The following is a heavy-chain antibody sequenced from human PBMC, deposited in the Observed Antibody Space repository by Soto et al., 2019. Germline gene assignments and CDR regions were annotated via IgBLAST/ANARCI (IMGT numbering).Heavy chain of an antibody. D-gene: IGHD2-2*01. J-gene: IGHJ4*02. Sequence: PGGSLRLSCAASGFTFSSYAMSWVRQAPGKGLEWVAVISYDGSNKYYADSVKGRFTISRDNAKNSLYLQMNSLRAEDTALYYCAKGTWYQLLPFSYFDYWGQGTLVTVSS. CDR3: AKGTWYQLLPFSYFDY. CDR2: ISYDGSNK. V-gene: IGHV3-30*18. CDR1: GFTFSSYA.